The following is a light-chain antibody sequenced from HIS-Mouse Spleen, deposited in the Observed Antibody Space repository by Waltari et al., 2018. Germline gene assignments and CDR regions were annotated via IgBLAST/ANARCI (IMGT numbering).Light chain of an antibody. CDR2: DVS. Sequence: QSALTQPRSVSGSPGQSVTISCTGTSSDVGGYNYVSWYQQHPGKAPKLMIYDVSKRPSGVPDRCSGSKSGNTASLTISGLQAEDEAAYYCCSYAGSYTWVFGGGTKLTVL. V-gene: IGLV2-11*01. J-gene: IGLJ3*02. CDR1: SSDVGGYNY. CDR3: CSYAGSYTWV.